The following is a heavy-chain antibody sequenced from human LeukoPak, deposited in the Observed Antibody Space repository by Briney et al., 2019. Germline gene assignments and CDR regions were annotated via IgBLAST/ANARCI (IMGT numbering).Heavy chain of an antibody. J-gene: IGHJ4*02. CDR3: ARRGDYYDNRFDY. CDR1: DYSISRGYY. V-gene: IGHV4-38-2*02. D-gene: IGHD3-22*01. CDR2: IYHSGST. Sequence: SETLSLSCTVSDYSISRGYYWGWIRQPPGKGLEWIGSIYHSGSTFYNPSLKSRVTILVDTSKNQFSLKLSSVTAADTAVYYCARRGDYYDNRFDYWGQGTLVTVSS.